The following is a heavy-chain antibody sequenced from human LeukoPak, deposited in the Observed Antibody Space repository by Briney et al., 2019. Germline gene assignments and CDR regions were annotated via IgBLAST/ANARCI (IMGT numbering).Heavy chain of an antibody. CDR1: GFTFNTYS. D-gene: IGHD6-25*01. CDR3: ARGPTASGLYYFDY. J-gene: IGHJ4*02. V-gene: IGHV3-21*01. CDR2: ISSSSSYT. Sequence: PGGSLRLSCAASGFTFNTYSMNWVRQAPGKGREWVSSISSSSSYTYYADSVKGRFTISRDNAKNSLYLQMNSLRAEDTAVYYCARGPTASGLYYFDYWGQGTLVTVSS.